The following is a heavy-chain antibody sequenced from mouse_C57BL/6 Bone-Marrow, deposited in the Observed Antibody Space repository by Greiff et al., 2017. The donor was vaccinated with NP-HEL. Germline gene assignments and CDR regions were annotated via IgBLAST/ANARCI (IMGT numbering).Heavy chain of an antibody. J-gene: IGHJ1*03. V-gene: IGHV5-12*01. CDR2: ISNGGGST. CDR3: ARLLRGYFDV. CDR1: GFTFSDYY. Sequence: EVMLVESGGGLMQPGGSLKLSCAASGFTFSDYYMYWVRQTPEKRLEWVAYISNGGGSTYYPDTVKGRFTISRDNAKNTLYLQMSRLKSEDTAMYYCARLLRGYFDVWGTGTTVTVSS.